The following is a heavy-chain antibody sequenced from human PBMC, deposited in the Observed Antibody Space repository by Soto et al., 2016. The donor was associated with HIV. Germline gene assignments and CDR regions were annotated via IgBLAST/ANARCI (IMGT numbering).Heavy chain of an antibody. CDR1: GYPFSGYY. J-gene: IGHJ5*02. V-gene: IGHV1-2*02. CDR3: VRGRSLTGPRFDL. Sequence: QVQLVQSGAEVKNPGASVKVSCKTSGYPFSGYYIHWVRQAPGQGLEWMGWINPNLGNSIFAKQFEGRVTLTRDTSITTVYMEIKRLLSDDTATYYCVRGRSLTGPRFDLWGHGTLLVVSS. D-gene: IGHD3-9*01. CDR2: INPNLGNS.